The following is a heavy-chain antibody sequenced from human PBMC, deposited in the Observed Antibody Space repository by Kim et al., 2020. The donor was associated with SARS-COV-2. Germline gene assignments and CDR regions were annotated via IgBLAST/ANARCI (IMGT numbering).Heavy chain of an antibody. Sequence: SLQGQVTISADKSISTAYLQWSSLKASDTAMYYCARGYDYGDLYGYYFDYWGQGTLVTVSS. D-gene: IGHD4-17*01. V-gene: IGHV5-51*01. J-gene: IGHJ4*02. CDR3: ARGYDYGDLYGYYFDY.